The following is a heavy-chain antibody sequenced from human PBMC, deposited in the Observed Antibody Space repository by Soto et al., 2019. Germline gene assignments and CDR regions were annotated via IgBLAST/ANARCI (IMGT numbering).Heavy chain of an antibody. J-gene: IGHJ6*02. Sequence: GGSLRLSCAASGFTFSTYGMHWVRQAPGKGLEWVAVISYDGSNKYYADSVKGRFTISRDNAKNSLYLQMNSLRDEDTAVYYCARERALGYCSSTSCPRYYYGMDVWGQGATVTVSS. D-gene: IGHD2-2*01. CDR1: GFTFSTYG. CDR3: ARERALGYCSSTSCPRYYYGMDV. CDR2: ISYDGSNK. V-gene: IGHV3-30*03.